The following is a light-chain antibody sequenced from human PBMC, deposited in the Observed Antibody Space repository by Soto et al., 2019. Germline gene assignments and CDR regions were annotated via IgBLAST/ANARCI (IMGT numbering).Light chain of an antibody. CDR3: TSYAGSNNFFYV. V-gene: IGLV2-8*01. J-gene: IGLJ1*01. CDR1: SSDVGGYNY. Sequence: QSVLTQPPSASGSPGQSVTISCTGTSSDVGGYNYVSWYQQHPGKAPKLVIYEVSKRPSGVPDRFSGSKSGNTASLTVSGLQAEDEADYYCTSYAGSNNFFYVFVTGTKVTVL. CDR2: EVS.